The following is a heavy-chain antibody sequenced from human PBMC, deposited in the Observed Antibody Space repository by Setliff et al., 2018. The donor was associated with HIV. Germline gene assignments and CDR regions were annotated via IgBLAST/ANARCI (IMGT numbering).Heavy chain of an antibody. V-gene: IGHV4-34*01. CDR2: INHSGST. D-gene: IGHD2-15*01. CDR1: GGSFSGYY. Sequence: SETLSLTCAVYGGSFSGYYWSWIRQPPGKGLEWIGEINHSGSTNYNPSLKSRVTISVDTSKNQFSLKLTSLIAADTAVYYCARSLAYCSGGGCSSGNYYYMDVWGKGTTVTVSS. CDR3: ARSLAYCSGGGCSSGNYYYMDV. J-gene: IGHJ6*03.